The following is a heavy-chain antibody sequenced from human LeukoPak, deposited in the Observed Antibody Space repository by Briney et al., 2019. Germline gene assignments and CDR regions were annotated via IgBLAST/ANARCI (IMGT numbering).Heavy chain of an antibody. CDR3: AKHIYGVVSIQQ. CDR2: VRSKTDGGTT. J-gene: IGHJ1*01. CDR1: GFTFRDAW. D-gene: IGHD3-3*01. V-gene: IGHV3-15*01. Sequence: GGSLRLSCAASGFTFRDAWMAWVRQAPGKGLEWVGRVRSKTDGGTTDYAVSVQGRFTISRDDSKNTLYLQMSSLKTEDTAVYYCAKHIYGVVSIQQWGQGTLVTVSS.